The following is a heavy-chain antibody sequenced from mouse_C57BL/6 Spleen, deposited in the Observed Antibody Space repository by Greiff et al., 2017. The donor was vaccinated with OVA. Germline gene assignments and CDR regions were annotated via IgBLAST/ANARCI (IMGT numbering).Heavy chain of an antibody. CDR1: GYTFTSYW. Sequence: VQLQQPGAELVRPGSSVKLSCKASGYTFTSYWMHWVKQRPIQGLEWIGNIDPSDSETHYNQKFKDKATLTVDKSSSTAYMQLSSLTSEDSAVYYCARDGSYGDYAMDYWGQGTSVTVSS. CDR3: ARDGSYGDYAMDY. J-gene: IGHJ4*01. D-gene: IGHD1-1*01. CDR2: IDPSDSET. V-gene: IGHV1-52*01.